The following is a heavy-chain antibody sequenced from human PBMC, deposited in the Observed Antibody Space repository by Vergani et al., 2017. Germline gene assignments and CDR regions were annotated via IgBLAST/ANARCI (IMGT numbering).Heavy chain of an antibody. V-gene: IGHV3-11*06. Sequence: QAQLVESGGGLVKPGGSLRLSCAASGFTFSDYYMSWIRQAPGKGLEWVSYISSSSSYTNYADSVKGRFTITRDNAKNSLYLQMNSLRAEDTAVYYCARDSDYDSSGGTSEDAFDIWGQGTMVTVSS. J-gene: IGHJ3*02. D-gene: IGHD3-22*01. CDR3: ARDSDYDSSGGTSEDAFDI. CDR2: ISSSSSYT. CDR1: GFTFSDYY.